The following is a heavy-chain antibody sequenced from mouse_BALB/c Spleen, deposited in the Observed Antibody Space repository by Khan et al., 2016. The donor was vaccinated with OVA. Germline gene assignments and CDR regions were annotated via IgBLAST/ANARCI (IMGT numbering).Heavy chain of an antibody. D-gene: IGHD1-1*01. J-gene: IGHJ4*01. Sequence: DLVKPGASVKLSCTASGYTFTSYWINWIKQRPGQGLEGVGHNGPGSGNPYYNEIFKGKATLTVDTSTNTVYIQLSSLSSEDSAVYFCARSNYCGNGLYAMDYWGQGTSVTVSS. V-gene: IGHV1S41*01. CDR3: ARSNYCGNGLYAMDY. CDR1: GYTFTSYW. CDR2: NGPGSGNP.